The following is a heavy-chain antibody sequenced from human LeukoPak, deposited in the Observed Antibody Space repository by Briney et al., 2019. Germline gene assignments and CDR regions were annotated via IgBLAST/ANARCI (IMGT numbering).Heavy chain of an antibody. J-gene: IGHJ4*02. V-gene: IGHV3-23*01. CDR2: ISGSGDST. D-gene: IGHD3-22*01. Sequence: GGSLRLSCAASGFILSSYGMSWVRQAPGKGLEWVSAISGSGDSTFYADSVKGRFTISRDNSKNTLYLQMSSLRAEDRAVYYCAKYYYDGTGSNLFDYWGQGTLVTVSS. CDR3: AKYYYDGTGSNLFDY. CDR1: GFILSSYG.